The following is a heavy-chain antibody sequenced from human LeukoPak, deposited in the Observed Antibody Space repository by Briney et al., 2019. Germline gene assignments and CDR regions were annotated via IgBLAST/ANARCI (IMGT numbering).Heavy chain of an antibody. CDR1: GYTFTSYD. J-gene: IGHJ4*02. V-gene: IGHV1-8*01. D-gene: IGHD6-13*01. CDR3: ARGLRREQQLLRAFDY. Sequence: ASVKVSCKASGYTFTSYDFNWVRQASGQGLGWMGWMNPNSGNTGYAQKFQGRVTMTRNTSISTAYMELSSLRSEDTAVYYCARGLRREQQLLRAFDYWGQGTLVTVSS. CDR2: MNPNSGNT.